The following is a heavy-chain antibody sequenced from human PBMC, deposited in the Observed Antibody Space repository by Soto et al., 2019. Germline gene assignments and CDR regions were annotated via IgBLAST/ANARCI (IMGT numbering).Heavy chain of an antibody. CDR2: IYHSGST. D-gene: IGHD1-26*01. V-gene: IGHV4-4*02. J-gene: IGHJ6*02. Sequence: QVQLQESGPGLVKPSGTLSLTCAVSGGSISSSNWWSWVRQPPGKGLEWIGEIYHSGSTNYNPSLKSRVAISVDKSKNRFSLRLASVTAADTAVYYCARVSGSYYYGMDAWGQGTTVTVSS. CDR3: ARVSGSYYYGMDA. CDR1: GGSISSSNW.